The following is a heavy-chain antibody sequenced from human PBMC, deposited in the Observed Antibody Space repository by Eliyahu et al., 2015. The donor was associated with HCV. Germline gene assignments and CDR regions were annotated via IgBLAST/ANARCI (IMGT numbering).Heavy chain of an antibody. V-gene: IGHV3-30*01. D-gene: IGHD3-22*01. CDR3: ASPHYYDNSGYYLLFRDDAFDI. Sequence: VKGRFTISRDNSKNTLYLQMNSLRAEDTAVYYCASPHYYDNSGYYLLFRDDAFDIWGQGTMVTVSS. J-gene: IGHJ3*02.